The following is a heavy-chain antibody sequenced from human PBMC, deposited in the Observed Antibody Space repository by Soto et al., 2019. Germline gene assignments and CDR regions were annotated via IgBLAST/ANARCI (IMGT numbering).Heavy chain of an antibody. CDR2: INPSNGTT. Sequence: QVQLAQSGAEVKKPGASVKVSCKASGYTFTTYYMHWVRQAPGQGLEWMGLINPSNGTTNYAQRFQGRVTMTRDTSTSTVYMELSSLRSEDTAVYYCARDVGAETATGGRAGWFDPWGQGTLVTVSS. J-gene: IGHJ5*02. CDR1: GYTFTTYY. D-gene: IGHD5-18*01. CDR3: ARDVGAETATGGRAGWFDP. V-gene: IGHV1-46*01.